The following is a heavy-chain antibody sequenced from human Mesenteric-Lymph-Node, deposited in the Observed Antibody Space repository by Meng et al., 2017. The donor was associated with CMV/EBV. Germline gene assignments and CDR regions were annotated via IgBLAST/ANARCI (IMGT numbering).Heavy chain of an antibody. CDR1: GFTFSNYV. J-gene: IGHJ5*02. CDR3: ASSEGNFWSGRNWFDP. V-gene: IGHV3-30*04. Sequence: GGSLRLSCAASGFTFSNYVMHWVRQAPGKGLEWVAVISYDGSNKYYADSVKGRFTISRDNSKNTLYLQMNSLRAEDTAVYYCASSEGNFWSGRNWFDPWGQGTLVTVSS. CDR2: ISYDGSNK. D-gene: IGHD3-3*01.